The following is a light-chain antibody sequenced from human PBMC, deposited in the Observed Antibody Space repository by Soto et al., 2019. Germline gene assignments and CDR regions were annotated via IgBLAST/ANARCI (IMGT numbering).Light chain of an antibody. Sequence: DIQMTQSPSSVSASVGDRVTITCRASQGISSWVAWYQQIPGKAPNLLIYAASNLQSGVPSRFSGSGSGTEFTLTISSLQPEDFATYYCQQADTFPLTFGGGTKVEIK. CDR2: AAS. CDR3: QQADTFPLT. CDR1: QGISSW. V-gene: IGKV1-12*01. J-gene: IGKJ4*01.